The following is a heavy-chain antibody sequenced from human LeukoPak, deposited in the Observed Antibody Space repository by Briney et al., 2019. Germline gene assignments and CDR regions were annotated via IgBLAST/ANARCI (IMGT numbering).Heavy chain of an antibody. CDR1: GGSISSYY. Sequence: SETLSLTCIVSGGSISSYYWSWIRQPPGKGLEWIGYIYYSGSTNYNPSLKSRVTISVDTSKNQFSLKLSSVTAADTAVYYCARDHSSGWYRGAFDIWGQGTRLTVSS. J-gene: IGHJ3*02. V-gene: IGHV4-59*12. CDR2: IYYSGST. CDR3: ARDHSSGWYRGAFDI. D-gene: IGHD6-19*01.